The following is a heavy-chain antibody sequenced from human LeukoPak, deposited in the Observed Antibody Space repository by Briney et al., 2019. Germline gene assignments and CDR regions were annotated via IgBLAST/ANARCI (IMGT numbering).Heavy chain of an antibody. CDR1: GSTVSSAY. J-gene: IGHJ1*01. V-gene: IGHV3-53*01. CDR2: MYSGGAT. Sequence: GGSLRPLSAASGSTVSSAYMSWGRQARRKGLGSDSVMYSGGATYYANSVKGRFTISRDNPRNTLYMQMNSLRDEDTAVYYCAIMHGYYDGSGYWVRWGQGTLVTVSS. D-gene: IGHD3-22*01. CDR3: AIMHGYYDGSGYWVR.